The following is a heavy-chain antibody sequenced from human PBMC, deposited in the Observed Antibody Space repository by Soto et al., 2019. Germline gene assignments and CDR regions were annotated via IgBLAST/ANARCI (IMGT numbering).Heavy chain of an antibody. CDR3: ATIMVRGVISYSREYYGMDV. Sequence: PXESLRMSYTSSESSFINYWIGLVRQMRGKGLEWMGIIFPRDSDTRYSPSFQGQVTISADKSISTAHLQWSSLKASDTAIYYCATIMVRGVISYSREYYGMDVWGQGTKVTVYS. D-gene: IGHD3-10*01. CDR1: ESSFINYW. J-gene: IGHJ6*02. V-gene: IGHV5-51*01. CDR2: IFPRDSDT.